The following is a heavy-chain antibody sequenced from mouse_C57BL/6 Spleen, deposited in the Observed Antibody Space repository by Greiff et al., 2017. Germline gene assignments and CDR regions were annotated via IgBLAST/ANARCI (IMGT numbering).Heavy chain of an antibody. J-gene: IGHJ1*03. CDR3: ARGKLPYFEV. CDR2: IDPSDSYT. CDR1: GYTFTSYW. V-gene: IGHV1-69*01. Sequence: VQLQQPGAELVMPGASVKLSCKASGYTFTSYWMHWVKQRPGQGLEWIGEIDPSDSYTNYNQKFKGKSTLTVDKSSSTAYMQLSSLTSEDSAVYYGARGKLPYFEVWGTGTTVTVSS. D-gene: IGHD4-1*01.